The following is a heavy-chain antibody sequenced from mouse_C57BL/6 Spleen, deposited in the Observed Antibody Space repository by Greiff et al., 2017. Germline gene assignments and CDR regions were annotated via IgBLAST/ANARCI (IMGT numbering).Heavy chain of an antibody. CDR1: GYAFSSYW. CDR3: ARRGDYAYFDY. Sequence: QVQLKESGAELVKPGASVKISCKASGYAFSSYWMNWVKQRPGTGLEWIGQIYPGDGDTNYNGKFKDKATLTADKSSSTAYMQLSSLTSEDSAVYFCARRGDYAYFDYGGQGTTLTVSS. D-gene: IGHD2-4*01. J-gene: IGHJ2*01. V-gene: IGHV1-80*01. CDR2: IYPGDGDT.